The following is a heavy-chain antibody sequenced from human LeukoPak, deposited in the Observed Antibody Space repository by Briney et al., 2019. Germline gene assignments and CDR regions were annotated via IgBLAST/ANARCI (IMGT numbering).Heavy chain of an antibody. D-gene: IGHD2-2*01. V-gene: IGHV4-61*02. CDR3: AREIVVVPADPAPSYYFDY. CDR1: GGSISSGSYY. J-gene: IGHJ4*02. CDR2: IYTSGST. Sequence: SETLSLTCTVSGGSISSGSYYWSWIRQPAGKGLEWIGCIYTSGSTNYNPSLKSRVTISVDTSKNQFSLKLSSVTAVDTAVYYCAREIVVVPADPAPSYYFDYWGQGTLVTVSS.